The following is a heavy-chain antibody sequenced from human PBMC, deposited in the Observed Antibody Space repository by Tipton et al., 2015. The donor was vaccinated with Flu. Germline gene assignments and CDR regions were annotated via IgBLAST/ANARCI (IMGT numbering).Heavy chain of an antibody. CDR3: ARRDYSDYVSDPKNWFDP. CDR1: GDSIGSDYF. Sequence: TLSLTCSVSGDSIGSDYFWGWIRQPPGRGLEWIGNVHQAGTTYYNPSLRSRVTISLDRPKNHFSLRQTSVTAADAPVYYCARRDYSDYVSDPKNWFDPWGKGTLVTVSS. J-gene: IGHJ5*02. V-gene: IGHV4-38-2*01. CDR2: VHQAGTT. D-gene: IGHD4-11*01.